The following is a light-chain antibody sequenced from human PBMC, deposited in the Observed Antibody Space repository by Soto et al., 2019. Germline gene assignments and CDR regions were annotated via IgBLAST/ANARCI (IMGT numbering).Light chain of an antibody. J-gene: IGKJ1*01. V-gene: IGKV1-5*03. CDR3: QHYNSYSEA. CDR2: KAS. Sequence: DIQMTQSAWTLSGSVGDRVTITCRASQTISSWLAWYQQKPGKAPKLLIYKASTLKSGVPSRFSGSGSGTEFTLTISSLQPDDFATYYCQHYNSYSEAFGQGTKVDIK. CDR1: QTISSW.